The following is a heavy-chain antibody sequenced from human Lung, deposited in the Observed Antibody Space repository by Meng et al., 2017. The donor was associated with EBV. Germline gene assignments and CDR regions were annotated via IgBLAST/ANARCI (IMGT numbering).Heavy chain of an antibody. CDR2: IYYSGST. CDR1: GVSISTYY. J-gene: IGHJ4*02. CDR3: ARHDGGYGDYFDH. Sequence: AQRQDSGPGRVKPSDTLSLTCTVSGVSISTYYWSWIRQPPGKGLEWIGYIYYSGSTNYNPSLKSRVTISVDTSKNQFSLKLNSVTAADTAVYYCARHDGGYGDYFDHWGQGTLVTVSS. V-gene: IGHV4-59*08. D-gene: IGHD5-12*01.